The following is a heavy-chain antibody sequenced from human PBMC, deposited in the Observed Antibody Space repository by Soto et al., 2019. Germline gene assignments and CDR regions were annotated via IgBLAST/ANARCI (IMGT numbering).Heavy chain of an antibody. CDR2: INHSGGT. Sequence: SDTLSLTCAVYGGAFGGYYWTWIRQPPGTGLEWIGEINHSGGTNYNPSLKSRVTISVDTSKNQLSLKLTSVTAADTAVYYCARVSGIYYYGMDVWGQGTTVTVSS. V-gene: IGHV4-34*01. CDR1: GGAFGGYY. CDR3: ARVSGIYYYGMDV. D-gene: IGHD3-10*01. J-gene: IGHJ6*02.